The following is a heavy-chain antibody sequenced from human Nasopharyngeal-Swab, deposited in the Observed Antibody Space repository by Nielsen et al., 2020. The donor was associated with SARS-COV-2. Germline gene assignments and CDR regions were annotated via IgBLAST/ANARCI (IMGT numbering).Heavy chain of an antibody. V-gene: IGHV3-23*03. J-gene: IGHJ4*02. CDR1: GFTFSSYA. D-gene: IGHD3-3*01. CDR3: AKDPYYDVWSGYYFDY. CDR2: IYSGGSST. Sequence: GESLKISCAASGFTFSSYAMSWVRQAPGKGLEWVSVIYSGGSSTYYADSVKGRFTISRDNSKNTLYLQMNSLRAEDTAVYYCAKDPYYDVWSGYYFDYWGQGTLVTVSS.